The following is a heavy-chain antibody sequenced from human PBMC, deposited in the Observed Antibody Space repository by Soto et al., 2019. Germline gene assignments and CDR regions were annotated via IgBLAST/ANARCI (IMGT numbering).Heavy chain of an antibody. V-gene: IGHV1-69*01. Sequence: QVQLVQSGAEVKKPGSSVKVSCKASGGTFGSFGINWVRQAPGQGLEWMGGIIPLFGTAHYAQNFQVRVTTTAGESTNTVSMELSSMRAEDTAVYYCARLYCGGDCYLDYWGQGTLVIVSS. CDR1: GGTFGSFG. CDR2: IIPLFGTA. CDR3: ARLYCGGDCYLDY. J-gene: IGHJ4*02. D-gene: IGHD2-21*02.